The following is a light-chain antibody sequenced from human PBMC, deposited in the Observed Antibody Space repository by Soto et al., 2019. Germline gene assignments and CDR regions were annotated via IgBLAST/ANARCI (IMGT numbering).Light chain of an antibody. CDR2: EVN. CDR1: SSDVGGYNY. Sequence: QSVLTQPASVSGSPGQSITISCTGTSSDVGGYNYVSWYQQHSGKAPKLMIYEVNNRPSGVSNRFSGFKSGNTASLTISGLQAEDEADYYCSSYTSSSTLVVFGGGTKLTVL. J-gene: IGLJ2*01. CDR3: SSYTSSSTLVV. V-gene: IGLV2-14*01.